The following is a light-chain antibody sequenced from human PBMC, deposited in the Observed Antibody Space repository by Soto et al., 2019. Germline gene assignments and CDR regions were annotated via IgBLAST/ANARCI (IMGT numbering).Light chain of an antibody. J-gene: IGKJ4*01. Sequence: EVVLTQSPATLSLSPGERATLSCRASENVRTFVDWYQQKPGQAPRLLIHGASNRATGIPARFSGSGSGTDFTLTISSLEPEDFAVYYCQQRSNWLTFGGGTKVDIK. CDR1: ENVRTF. V-gene: IGKV3-11*01. CDR2: GAS. CDR3: QQRSNWLT.